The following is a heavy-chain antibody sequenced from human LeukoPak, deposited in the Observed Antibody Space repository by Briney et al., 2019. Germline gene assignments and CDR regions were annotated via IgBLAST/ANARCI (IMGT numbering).Heavy chain of an antibody. CDR2: IYSDGSGT. V-gene: IGHV3-74*01. J-gene: IGHJ4*02. Sequence: QPGGSLRLSCAASGFTFTSYWMHWVRQAPGKGLVWVSRIYSDGSGTGYADSVRGRFTISRDNAKNTLYLQMNSLRAEDTAVYYCARDQDLYYFDYWGQGTLVTVSS. CDR1: GFTFTSYW. CDR3: ARDQDLYYFDY.